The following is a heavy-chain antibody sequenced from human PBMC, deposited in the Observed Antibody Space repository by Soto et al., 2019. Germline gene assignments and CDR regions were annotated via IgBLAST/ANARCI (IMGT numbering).Heavy chain of an antibody. CDR2: IDTYTGNT. Sequence: QVQLVQSGGEVKKPGASVKVSCKAYGYTFTTYGISWVRQAPGQGLEWMGWIDTYTGNTIYAQRLQDRVTTTTDTSTSTTYMELRSLRSDDTALYYCTRDPGIAAPGRGLGDYWGQGTLVTVSP. J-gene: IGHJ4*02. D-gene: IGHD6-13*01. V-gene: IGHV1-18*01. CDR3: TRDPGIAAPGRGLGDY. CDR1: GYTFTTYG.